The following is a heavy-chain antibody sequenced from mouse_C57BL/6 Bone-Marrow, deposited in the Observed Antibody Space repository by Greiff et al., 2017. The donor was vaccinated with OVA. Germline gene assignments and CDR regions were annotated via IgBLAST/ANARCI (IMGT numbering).Heavy chain of an antibody. D-gene: IGHD2-4*01. CDR3: ARYGGDYRYAMDY. V-gene: IGHV1-7*01. CDR1: GYTFTSYW. J-gene: IGHJ4*01. Sequence: QVQLKQSGAELAKPGASVKLSCKASGYTFTSYWMHWVKQRPGQGLEWIGYINPSSGYTKYNQKFKDTATLTADKSSSTAYMQLSSLTYEDSAVYYCARYGGDYRYAMDYWGQGTSVTVSS. CDR2: INPSSGYT.